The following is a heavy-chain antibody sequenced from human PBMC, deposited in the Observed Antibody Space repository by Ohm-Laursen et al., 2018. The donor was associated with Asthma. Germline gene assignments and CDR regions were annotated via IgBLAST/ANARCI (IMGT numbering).Heavy chain of an antibody. CDR1: GGSISSGGYY. CDR2: IYYSGNT. Sequence: SQTLSLTCTVSGGSISSGGYYWSWIRQHPGKGLEWIGYIYYSGNTFYNPSLKGRVTISVDRSKNQFSLKLSSVTAADTAVYYCARAEVYNWFDPWGQGTLVTVSS. CDR3: ARAEVYNWFDP. J-gene: IGHJ5*02. V-gene: IGHV4-30-4*01.